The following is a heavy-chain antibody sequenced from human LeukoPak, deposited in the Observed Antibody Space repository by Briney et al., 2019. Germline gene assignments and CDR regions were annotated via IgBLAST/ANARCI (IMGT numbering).Heavy chain of an antibody. D-gene: IGHD1-26*01. Sequence: GGSLRLSCAASGFTFSSYWMHWVRQAPGKGLVWVSRINEDGSTTNYADSVKGRSTIFRDNAKNALYLQMNSLRAEDTAVYYCVRDLGGRSGHWGQGTLVTVSS. V-gene: IGHV3-74*01. CDR2: INEDGSTT. CDR1: GFTFSSYW. J-gene: IGHJ4*02. CDR3: VRDLGGRSGH.